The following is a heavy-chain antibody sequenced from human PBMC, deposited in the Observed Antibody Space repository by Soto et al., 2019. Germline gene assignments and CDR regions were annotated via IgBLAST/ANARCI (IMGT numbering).Heavy chain of an antibody. Sequence: PGGSLRLSCAASGFTFSSYSMNWVRQAPGKGLEWVSSISSSSSYIYYADSVKGRFTISRDNAKNSLYLQMNSLRAEDTAVYYCARTFPIAAAGTGIIGYYYYGMDVWGQGTTVTVSS. CDR3: ARTFPIAAAGTGIIGYYYYGMDV. V-gene: IGHV3-21*01. D-gene: IGHD6-13*01. J-gene: IGHJ6*02. CDR1: GFTFSSYS. CDR2: ISSSSSYI.